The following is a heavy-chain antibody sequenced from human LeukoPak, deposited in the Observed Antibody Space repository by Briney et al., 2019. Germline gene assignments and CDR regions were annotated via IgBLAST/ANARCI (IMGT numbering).Heavy chain of an antibody. CDR1: GFTFSSYA. V-gene: IGHV3-23*01. J-gene: IGHJ3*02. Sequence: GGSLRLACAASGFTFSSYAMSWVGQAPGKGLERVSALSGSGGSTNYADSVRGRFTISRDNSKNTLYLQMNSLRAEDTAIYYCINQWLYLGAFDILGQGTMVTVSS. D-gene: IGHD6-19*01. CDR3: INQWLYLGAFDI. CDR2: LSGSGGST.